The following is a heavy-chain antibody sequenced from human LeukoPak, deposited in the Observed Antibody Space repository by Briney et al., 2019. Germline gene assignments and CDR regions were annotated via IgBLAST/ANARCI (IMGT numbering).Heavy chain of an antibody. Sequence: ASVKVSCKASGYTFTSYGISWVRQAPGQGLEWMGWISAYNGNTNYAQELQGRVTMTTDTSTSTAYMELRSLRSDDTAVYYCARESGYCSSTSCPVDYWGQGTLVTVTS. D-gene: IGHD2-2*01. J-gene: IGHJ4*02. CDR3: ARESGYCSSTSCPVDY. V-gene: IGHV1-18*01. CDR2: ISAYNGNT. CDR1: GYTFTSYG.